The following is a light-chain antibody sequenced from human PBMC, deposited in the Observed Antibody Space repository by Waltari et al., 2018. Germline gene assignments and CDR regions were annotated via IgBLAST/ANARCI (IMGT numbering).Light chain of an antibody. Sequence: IQLTQSPSSLSASVGDRVTITCRASQGISSHLAWNQQKPGKAPKLLIYAASTLQSGVPSRFSGSGSETDFTLTIRSLQPEDFATYYCQQFNSDPFTFGGGTKVEIK. V-gene: IGKV1-9*01. CDR3: QQFNSDPFT. CDR1: QGISSH. CDR2: AAS. J-gene: IGKJ4*01.